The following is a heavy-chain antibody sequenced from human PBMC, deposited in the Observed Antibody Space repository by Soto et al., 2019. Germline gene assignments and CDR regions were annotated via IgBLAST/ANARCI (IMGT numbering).Heavy chain of an antibody. CDR2: ISYDGSNK. Sequence: GGSLRLSCAASGFTFSSYGMHWVRQAPGKGLEWVAVISYDGSNKYYADSVKGRFTISRDNSKNTLYLQMNSLRAEDTAVYYCAKDFPLGGSGRKMEATIAMDVWGQGTTVTVSS. CDR3: AKDFPLGGSGRKMEATIAMDV. V-gene: IGHV3-30*18. D-gene: IGHD3-10*01. CDR1: GFTFSSYG. J-gene: IGHJ6*02.